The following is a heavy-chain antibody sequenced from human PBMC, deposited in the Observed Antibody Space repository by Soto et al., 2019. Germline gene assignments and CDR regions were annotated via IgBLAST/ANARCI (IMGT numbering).Heavy chain of an antibody. D-gene: IGHD2-15*01. CDR1: GGPISSYY. Sequence: SETLSLTCTVSGGPISSYYWSWIRQPPGKGLEWIGYIYYSGSTNYNPSLKSRVTISVDTSKNQFSLKLSSVTAADTAVYYCARDRVCSGGSCYFSPTYYYYMDVWGKGTTVTVSS. CDR2: IYYSGST. CDR3: ARDRVCSGGSCYFSPTYYYYMDV. J-gene: IGHJ6*03. V-gene: IGHV4-59*01.